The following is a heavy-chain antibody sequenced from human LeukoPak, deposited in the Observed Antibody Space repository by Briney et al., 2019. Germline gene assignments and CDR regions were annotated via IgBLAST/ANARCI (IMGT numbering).Heavy chain of an antibody. CDR3: ARGDGYNFNGMDV. CDR1: GGPISGGGYY. Sequence: PSQTLSLTCTVSGGPISGGGYYWSWIRQHPGKGLEWIGYIYYSGSTYYNPSLKSRVTISVDTSKNQFSLKLSSVTAADTAVYYCARGDGYNFNGMDVWGQGTTVTVS. J-gene: IGHJ6*02. CDR2: IYYSGST. D-gene: IGHD5-24*01. V-gene: IGHV4-31*03.